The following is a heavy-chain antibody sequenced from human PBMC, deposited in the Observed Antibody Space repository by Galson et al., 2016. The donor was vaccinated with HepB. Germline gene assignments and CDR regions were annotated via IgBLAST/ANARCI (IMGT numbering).Heavy chain of an antibody. CDR2: IKSNSTGETT. D-gene: IGHD1-14*01. V-gene: IGHV3-15*01. CDR1: GFTFSNAW. J-gene: IGHJ4*02. Sequence: SLRLSCAASGFTFSNAWMSWVRQAPGKGLEWVGRIKSNSTGETTDYAAPVNGRFTISRDDSQNTLYLQMDSLKTEDTAVYYCTPDWNNNQSKWSRGTLVTVSS. CDR3: TPDWNNNQSK.